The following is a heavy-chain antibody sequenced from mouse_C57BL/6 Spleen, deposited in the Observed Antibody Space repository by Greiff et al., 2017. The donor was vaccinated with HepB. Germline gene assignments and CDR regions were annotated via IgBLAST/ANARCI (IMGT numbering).Heavy chain of an antibody. CDR1: GFTFSDYY. J-gene: IGHJ1*03. V-gene: IGHV5-16*01. CDR2: INYDGSST. Sequence: EVKLVESEGGLVQPGSSMKLSCTASGFTFSDYYMAWVRQVPEKGLEWVANINYDGSSTYYLDSLKSRFIISRDNAKNILYLQMSSLKSEDTATYYGARDPRYGSTYWYFDVWGTGTTVTVSS. CDR3: ARDPRYGSTYWYFDV. D-gene: IGHD1-1*01.